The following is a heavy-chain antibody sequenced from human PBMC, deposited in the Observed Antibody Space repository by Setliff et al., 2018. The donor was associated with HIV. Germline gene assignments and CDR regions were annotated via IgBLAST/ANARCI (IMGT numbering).Heavy chain of an antibody. V-gene: IGHV1-18*01. CDR2: ISANNGNT. D-gene: IGHD3-9*01. CDR3: AREGVVGDDDEWFYFDH. J-gene: IGHJ4*02. CDR1: GYTFTSFG. Sequence: ASVKVSCKASGYTFTSFGINWVRQAPGQGLEWMGWISANNGNTNYAQRLHDRVTMTTDTSTSTVYMELWRLRSDDTAVYYCAREGVVGDDDEWFYFDHWGQGTPVTVSS.